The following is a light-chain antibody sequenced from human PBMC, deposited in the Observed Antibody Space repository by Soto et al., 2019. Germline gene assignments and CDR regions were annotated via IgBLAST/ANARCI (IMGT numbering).Light chain of an antibody. CDR3: QQYGGSPLYT. CDR2: GAS. V-gene: IGKV3-20*01. J-gene: IGKJ2*01. Sequence: EIVLTQSPGTLSLSPGDRATLSCRASQSVSSSDLPWYQQKPDQAPRLLIYGASTRATGIPDRFSGSGSATDFTLTISRLEPEDFAVYYCQQYGGSPLYTFGQGTKLEIK. CDR1: QSVSSSD.